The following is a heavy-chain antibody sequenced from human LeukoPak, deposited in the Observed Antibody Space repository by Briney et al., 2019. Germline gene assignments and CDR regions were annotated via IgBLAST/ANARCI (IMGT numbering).Heavy chain of an antibody. Sequence: GGSLRLSCVASGFTFSTYAMAWDRQAPGKGLEWVSAITGSGGGTYYADSVKGRFTISRANSKKMLYLQMASLRAEDTAIYYCAKSRRLFSSSWSTLDYWGLGTLVTVSS. V-gene: IGHV3-23*01. D-gene: IGHD6-13*01. CDR3: AKSRRLFSSSWSTLDY. CDR1: GFTFSTYA. CDR2: ITGSGGGT. J-gene: IGHJ4*01.